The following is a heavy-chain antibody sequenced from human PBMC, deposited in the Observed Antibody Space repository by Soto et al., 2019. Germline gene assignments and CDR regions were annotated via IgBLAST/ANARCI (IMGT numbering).Heavy chain of an antibody. CDR2: INPDGSEK. V-gene: IGHV3-7*01. Sequence: GGLIRVSCAVAEFTSSSFLVDWVRQAPGKGLEWVANINPDGSEKHYVDSVKGRFTISRDNAKNSLYLQMSSLTAEDSALYYCSRSLDSWGQGTRVTVSS. CDR3: SRSLDS. CDR1: EFTSSSFL. J-gene: IGHJ4*02.